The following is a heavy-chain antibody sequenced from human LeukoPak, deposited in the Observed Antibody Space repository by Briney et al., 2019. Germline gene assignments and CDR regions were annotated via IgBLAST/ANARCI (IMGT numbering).Heavy chain of an antibody. CDR3: ARDRGSPDAFNI. Sequence: GESLRLSCAASGFIFSSFWMHWVRQAPGKGLVWVSRINSDGSSTIYADSVKGRFTVSRDNAKNTLYLQMNSLSAEDTAVYYCARDRGSPDAFNIWGQGTMVTVSS. CDR1: GFIFSSFW. V-gene: IGHV3-74*01. CDR2: INSDGSST. D-gene: IGHD1-26*01. J-gene: IGHJ3*02.